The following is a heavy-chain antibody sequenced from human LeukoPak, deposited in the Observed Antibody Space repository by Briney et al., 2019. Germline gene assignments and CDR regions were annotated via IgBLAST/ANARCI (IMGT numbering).Heavy chain of an antibody. J-gene: IGHJ4*02. CDR1: GLTFSNAW. Sequence: GGTLRLSCAASGLTFSNAWMSWVRQAPGKGPEWVGRIKNKVDGGTTDYAAPVKGRFTISRDDSKSTLYLQMDSLKPEDTAAYYCSTRAGWEFLTEFWGQGTLVTVSS. CDR2: IKNKVDGGTT. D-gene: IGHD3-10*01. CDR3: STRAGWEFLTEF. V-gene: IGHV3-15*01.